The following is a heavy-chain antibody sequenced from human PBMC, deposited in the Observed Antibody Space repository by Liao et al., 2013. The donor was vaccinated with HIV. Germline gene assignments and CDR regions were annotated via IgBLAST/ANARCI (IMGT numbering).Heavy chain of an antibody. CDR1: GGSVNSGIYY. CDR3: ARTLWDAFDV. D-gene: IGHD3-16*01. Sequence: QVQLQESGPGLVKPSQTLSLTCTVSGGSVNSGIYYWNWIRQPAGKGLEWIGRIYTSGSTNCNPSLKSRVTISLDKSKNQFSLNLTSVTAADTAVYFCARTLWDAFDVWGQGALVTVSS. V-gene: IGHV4-61*02. CDR2: IYTSGST. J-gene: IGHJ3*01.